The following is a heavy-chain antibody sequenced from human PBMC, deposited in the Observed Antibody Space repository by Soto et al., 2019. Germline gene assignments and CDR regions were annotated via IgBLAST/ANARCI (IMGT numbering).Heavy chain of an antibody. CDR3: ATHPPYGPLDH. CDR2: IDHRGST. J-gene: IGHJ4*02. Sequence: SETLSLTCAVYGGSFSDYHWNWIRQPPGKGLEWIGDIDHRGSTNYNPSLKSRVVISLDTSKNQFTLKLTSVTAADTAVYYCATHPPYGPLDHWGQGTLVTVSS. V-gene: IGHV4-34*01. D-gene: IGHD4-17*01. CDR1: GGSFSDYH.